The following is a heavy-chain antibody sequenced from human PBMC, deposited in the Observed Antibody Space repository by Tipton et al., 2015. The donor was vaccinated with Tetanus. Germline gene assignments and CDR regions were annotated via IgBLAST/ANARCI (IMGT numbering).Heavy chain of an antibody. Sequence: LRLSCTVSGGSIGSGTYYWSWIRQPPGKGLEYIGFVYCSGSTYYTPSLRSRLTMSLDTSKNQFSLNLSSVTASDTAVYYCARADSNGYYLDWGQGTLVTVSS. CDR3: ARADSNGYYLD. V-gene: IGHV4-31*03. D-gene: IGHD3-22*01. J-gene: IGHJ4*02. CDR2: VYCSGST. CDR1: GGSIGSGTYY.